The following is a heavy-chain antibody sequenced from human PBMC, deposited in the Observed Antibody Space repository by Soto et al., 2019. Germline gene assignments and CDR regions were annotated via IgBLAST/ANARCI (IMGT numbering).Heavy chain of an antibody. CDR3: ALDRRDGDFMHILVFVF. V-gene: IGHV3-30*03. Sequence: QVRLVESGGGVVQPGGSLRLSCATSGFRLSSYAMHWVRQAPGKGLEWVALMSYDESKKYYADSVKGRFTISRETSKNTFVLEMNVLRVEVTAVCYCALDRRDGDFMHILVFVFWGRGALVIVSS. J-gene: IGHJ2*01. D-gene: IGHD3-10*02. CDR2: MSYDESKK. CDR1: GFRLSSYA.